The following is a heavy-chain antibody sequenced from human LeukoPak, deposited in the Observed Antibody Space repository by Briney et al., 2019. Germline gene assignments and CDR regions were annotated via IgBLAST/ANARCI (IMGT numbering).Heavy chain of an antibody. Sequence: SETLSLTCTVSGGSISSDYWSWIRQPPGKGLEWIGYIYYSGRTYYNPSLKSRITISVDTSKNQFSLKLSSVTAADTAVYYCAREGTTVTHFDYWGQGTLVTVSS. J-gene: IGHJ4*02. D-gene: IGHD4-11*01. CDR3: AREGTTVTHFDY. CDR2: IYYSGRT. V-gene: IGHV4-59*01. CDR1: GGSISSDY.